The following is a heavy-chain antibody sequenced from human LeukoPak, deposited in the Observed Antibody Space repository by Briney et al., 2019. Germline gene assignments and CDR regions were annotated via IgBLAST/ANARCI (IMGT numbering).Heavy chain of an antibody. CDR3: PKNADGPHSYTYYRAV. D-gene: IGHD5-24*01. V-gene: IGHV3-15*01. Sequence: GGSLRLSCAASGFTFSNAWMSWVRQAPGKGLEWVGRIKSKTDGGTTDYAAPVKGRFTISRDDSKNTLYLQMNSLKTEDTAVYYFPKNADGPHSYTYYRAVWEKGPPVPV. J-gene: IGHJ6*03. CDR2: IKSKTDGGTT. CDR1: GFTFSNAW.